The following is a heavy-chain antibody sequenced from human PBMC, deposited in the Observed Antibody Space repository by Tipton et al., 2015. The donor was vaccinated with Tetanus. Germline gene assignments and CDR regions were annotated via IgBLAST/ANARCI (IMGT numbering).Heavy chain of an antibody. D-gene: IGHD3-22*01. J-gene: IGHJ3*02. V-gene: IGHV5-51*01. Sequence: SLRLSCGGSGYSFNNRWIAWVRQKPGKGLEWMGIIYPGDSDTKYSPSFQGQVTISADKAINTAYLQWSSLKASDTAMYYCAKTTSGTYYDESDTWGQGTLVTVSS. CDR3: AKTTSGTYYDESDT. CDR1: GYSFNNRW. CDR2: IYPGDSDT.